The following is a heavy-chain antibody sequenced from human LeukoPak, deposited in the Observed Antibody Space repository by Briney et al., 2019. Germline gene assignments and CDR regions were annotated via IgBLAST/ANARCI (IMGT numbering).Heavy chain of an antibody. CDR1: GFTFSSYS. J-gene: IGHJ4*02. CDR2: ISSSSSTI. Sequence: GGSLRLSCAASGFTFSSYSMNWVRQAPGKGLEWVSCISSSSSTIYYADSVKGRFTIYRDNAKNSLYLQMNSLRAEDTAVYYCARLHYDVLTGPFDYWGQGTLVTVSS. V-gene: IGHV3-48*01. CDR3: ARLHYDVLTGPFDY. D-gene: IGHD3-9*01.